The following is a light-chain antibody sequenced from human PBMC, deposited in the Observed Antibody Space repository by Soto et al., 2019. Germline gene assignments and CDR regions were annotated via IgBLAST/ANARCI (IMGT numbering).Light chain of an antibody. J-gene: IGKJ2*02. V-gene: IGKV1-9*01. CDR2: AAS. CDR1: QGISSY. CDR3: RLGT. Sequence: DIQLTQSPSFLSASVGDRVTITCRASQGISSYLAWYQQKPGKAPKLLIYAASTLQSGVPSRFSGSGAGTEFTLTISSLQPEDFATYCCRLGTFGQGTKLEIK.